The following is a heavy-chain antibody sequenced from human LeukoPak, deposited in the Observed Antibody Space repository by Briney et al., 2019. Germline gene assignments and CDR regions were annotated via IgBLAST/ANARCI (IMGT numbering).Heavy chain of an antibody. CDR1: GGSIRSSGYY. Sequence: SETLSLTCTVSGGSIRSSGYYWGWIRQPPGKGLEWIGSIYYTGITYYNPSLKGRVTISVDTSKNQFSLKLSSVTAADTAVYYCARLDIAVVPATSFDFWGQGTLVTVSS. CDR2: IYYTGIT. V-gene: IGHV4-39*01. J-gene: IGHJ4*02. CDR3: ARLDIAVVPATSFDF. D-gene: IGHD2-2*03.